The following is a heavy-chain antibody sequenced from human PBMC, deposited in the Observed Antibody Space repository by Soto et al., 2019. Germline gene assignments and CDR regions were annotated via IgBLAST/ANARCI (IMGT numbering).Heavy chain of an antibody. CDR2: IYYSGST. V-gene: IGHV4-30-4*01. J-gene: IGHJ4*02. CDR3: ARVAKGGVAADEYYFDY. Sequence: SETLSLTCTVSGGSISSGDYYWSWIRQPPGKGLEWIGYIYYSGSTYYNPSLKSRVTISVDTSKNQFSPKLSSVTAADTAVYYCARVAKGGVAADEYYFDYWGQGTLVTVSS. D-gene: IGHD3-16*01. CDR1: GGSISSGDYY.